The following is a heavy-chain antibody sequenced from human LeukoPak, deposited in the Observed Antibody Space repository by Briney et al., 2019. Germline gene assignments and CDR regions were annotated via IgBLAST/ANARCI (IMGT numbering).Heavy chain of an antibody. CDR2: ISNTGGST. CDR3: AKALYYDSSGPDAFDI. CDR1: GVTFSKYA. Sequence: RAGGPLRLSCTVSGVTFSKYAMTWFRQAPGKGLEWVSGISNTGGSTYYADSVKGRFTISRDNSKSTLYLQMNSLRAEDTAVYYCAKALYYDSSGPDAFDIWGQGTMVTVSS. V-gene: IGHV3-23*01. D-gene: IGHD3-22*01. J-gene: IGHJ3*02.